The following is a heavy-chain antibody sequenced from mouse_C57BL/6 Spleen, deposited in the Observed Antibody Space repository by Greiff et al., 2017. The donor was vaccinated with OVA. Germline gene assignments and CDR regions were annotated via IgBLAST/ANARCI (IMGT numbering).Heavy chain of an antibody. CDR2: INPSNGGT. D-gene: IGHD1-1*01. J-gene: IGHJ2*01. Sequence: QVQLQQSGTELVKPGASVKLSCKASGYTFTSYWMHWVKQRPGQGLEWIGNINPSNGGTNYNEKFKSKATLTVDKSSSTAYMQLSSLTSEDSAVYYCARGATVVPTADYWGQGTTLTVSS. CDR1: GYTFTSYW. V-gene: IGHV1-53*01. CDR3: ARGATVVPTADY.